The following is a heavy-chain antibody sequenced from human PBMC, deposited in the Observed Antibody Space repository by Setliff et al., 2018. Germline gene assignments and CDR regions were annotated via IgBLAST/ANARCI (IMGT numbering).Heavy chain of an antibody. J-gene: IGHJ4*02. Sequence: GESLRLSCAASGFTFARFAMHWVRQAPGKGLEWVAVISYDGINKYYAGSVKGRFTISRDNSKNTLYLQMNSLRVEDTAVYYCARDGVPPLNYNFWSGNFEFWGQGTLVTVSS. CDR1: GFTFARFA. CDR3: ARDGVPPLNYNFWSGNFEF. CDR2: ISYDGINK. D-gene: IGHD3-3*01. V-gene: IGHV3-30*01.